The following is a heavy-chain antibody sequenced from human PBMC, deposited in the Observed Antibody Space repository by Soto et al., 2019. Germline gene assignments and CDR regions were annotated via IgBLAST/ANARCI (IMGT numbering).Heavy chain of an antibody. CDR3: AKIKGAAGTWYYFDY. J-gene: IGHJ4*02. CDR2: ISGSGGST. CDR1: GFTFSSYA. D-gene: IGHD6-13*01. V-gene: IGHV3-23*01. Sequence: GSLRLPGSASGFTFSSYAMSWVRQAPGKGLEWVSAISGSGGSTYYADSVKVRFTISRDNSKNTLYLQMNSLRAEDTAVYYCAKIKGAAGTWYYFDYWGQGTLVTVSS.